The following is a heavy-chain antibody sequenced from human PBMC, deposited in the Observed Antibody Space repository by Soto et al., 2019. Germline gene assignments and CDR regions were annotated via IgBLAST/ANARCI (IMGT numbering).Heavy chain of an antibody. Sequence: GGSLRLSCAASGFTFSSYSMNWVRQAPGKGLEWVSSISSSSSYIYYADSVKGRLTISRDNAKNSLYLQMNSLRAEDTAVYYCARGSSSPTGLYYFDYWGQGTLVTVSS. J-gene: IGHJ4*02. CDR1: GFTFSSYS. V-gene: IGHV3-21*01. D-gene: IGHD6-13*01. CDR3: ARGSSSPTGLYYFDY. CDR2: ISSSSSYI.